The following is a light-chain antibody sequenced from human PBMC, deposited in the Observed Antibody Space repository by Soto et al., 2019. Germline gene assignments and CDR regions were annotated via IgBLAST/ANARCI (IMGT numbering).Light chain of an antibody. J-gene: IGKJ1*01. CDR2: KAS. CDR1: QSISTW. CDR3: QQYNSYSPWT. Sequence: DIQMTQSPSTLSASVGDRVTITCRASQSISTWLAWYQQKPGKAPKLLIYKASSLEGGVPSRFSGSGSGTEFTLTISSLQPDDFATYYCQQYNSYSPWTFGQGXKVDIK. V-gene: IGKV1-5*03.